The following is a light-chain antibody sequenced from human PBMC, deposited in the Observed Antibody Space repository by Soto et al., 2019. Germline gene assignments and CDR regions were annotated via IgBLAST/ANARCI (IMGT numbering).Light chain of an antibody. J-gene: IGLJ2*01. CDR2: DVS. V-gene: IGLV2-8*01. CDR3: SSYAGSNNWV. CDR1: SSDVGDYNY. Sequence: QSALTQPPSASGSPGQSVTISCTGTSSDVGDYNYVSWYQQHPGKAPKLMIYDVSKRPSGVPDRFSGSKSGNTASLTVSGLQAEDEADYYCSSYAGSNNWVFGGGTQLTVL.